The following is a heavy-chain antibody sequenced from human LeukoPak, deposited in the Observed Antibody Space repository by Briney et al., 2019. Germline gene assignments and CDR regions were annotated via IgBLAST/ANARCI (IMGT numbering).Heavy chain of an antibody. J-gene: IGHJ4*02. D-gene: IGHD6-19*01. CDR1: GFTFSNFA. Sequence: SGGSLRLSCAASGFTFSNFAMTWVRQAPGKGLEWVSTISGSGGSTFYADSVKGRFPISRDNSKNTLFLQMNSLRAEDTAIYYCAKAGSSGWSSSGGDYWVQGSVVTVSS. CDR3: AKAGSSGWSSSGGDY. V-gene: IGHV3-23*01. CDR2: ISGSGGST.